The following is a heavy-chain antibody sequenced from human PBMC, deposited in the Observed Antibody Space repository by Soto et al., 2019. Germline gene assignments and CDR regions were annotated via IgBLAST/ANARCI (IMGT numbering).Heavy chain of an antibody. D-gene: IGHD2-15*01. Sequence: SETLSLTCTVSGGSISSGGYYWSWIRQHPGKGLEWIGYIYYSGSTYYNPSLKSRVTISVDTSKNQFSLKLSSVTAADTAVYYCARDVLGYCSGGSCYSQWGQGTLVTVSS. CDR1: GGSISSGGYY. V-gene: IGHV4-31*03. CDR3: ARDVLGYCSGGSCYSQ. CDR2: IYYSGST. J-gene: IGHJ4*02.